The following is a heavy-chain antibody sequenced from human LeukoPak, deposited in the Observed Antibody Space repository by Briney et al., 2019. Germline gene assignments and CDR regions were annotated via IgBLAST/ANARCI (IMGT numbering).Heavy chain of an antibody. CDR2: IYYSGST. V-gene: IGHV4-59*01. Sequence: SGTLSLTCTVSGGSISSYYWSWIRQPPGKGLEWIGYIYYSGSTNYNPSLKSRVTISVDTSKNQFSLKLSSVTAADTAVYYCARDNAGGADAFDIWGQGTMVTVSS. D-gene: IGHD3-16*01. J-gene: IGHJ3*02. CDR1: GGSISSYY. CDR3: ARDNAGGADAFDI.